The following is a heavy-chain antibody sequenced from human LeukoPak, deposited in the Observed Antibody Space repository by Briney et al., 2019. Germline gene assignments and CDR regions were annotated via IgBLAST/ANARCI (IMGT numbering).Heavy chain of an antibody. J-gene: IGHJ5*02. V-gene: IGHV3-53*01. D-gene: IGHD7-27*01. CDR1: GFTFSRNS. CDR3: ARDSSKLGWFDP. CDR2: ICSGGST. Sequence: GGSLRLSCAASGFTFSRNSMNWVRQAPGKGLGWVSVICSGGSTYYADSVKGRFTISRDNSKNTLYLQMNSLRAEDTAVYYCARDSSKLGWFDPWGQGTLVTVSS.